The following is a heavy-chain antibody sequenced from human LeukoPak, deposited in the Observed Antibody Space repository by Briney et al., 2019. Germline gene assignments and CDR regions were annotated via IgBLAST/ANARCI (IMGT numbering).Heavy chain of an antibody. J-gene: IGHJ4*02. CDR2: IIPIFGTA. D-gene: IGHD3-10*01. CDR3: ATTMVRGALYTDY. CDR1: GGTFSNYA. Sequence: SVKVSCKASGGTFSNYAISWVRQDPGQGLGWMGGIIPIFGTANYAQKFQGRVTMTEDTSTDTAYMELSSLRSEDTAVYYCATTMVRGALYTDYWGQGTLVTVSS. V-gene: IGHV1-69*06.